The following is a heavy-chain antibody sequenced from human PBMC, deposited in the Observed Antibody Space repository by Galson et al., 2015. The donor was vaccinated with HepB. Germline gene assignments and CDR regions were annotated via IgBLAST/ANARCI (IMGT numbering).Heavy chain of an antibody. CDR2: IDPSDSYT. D-gene: IGHD2-15*01. CDR3: ARVVDRLSAFDI. CDR1: GYSLTTYW. V-gene: IGHV5-10-1*01. J-gene: IGHJ3*02. Sequence: QSGAEVKKPGESLRISCEGSGYSLTTYWISWVRQMPGRGLEWMGKIDPSDSYTKYSPSFQGHVTISADKSISTAYLQWSSLKASDTAMYYCARVVDRLSAFDIWGQGTMVTVSS.